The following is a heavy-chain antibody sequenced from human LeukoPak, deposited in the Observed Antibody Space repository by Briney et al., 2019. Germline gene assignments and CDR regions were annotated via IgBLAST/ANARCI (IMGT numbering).Heavy chain of an antibody. J-gene: IGHJ4*02. CDR2: IYTSGST. CDR3: ARSYDFWIDY. V-gene: IGHV4-4*09. Sequence: PSETLSLTCTVSGGSISSYYWSWIRQPPGKGLEWIGYIYTSGSTNYNPSLKSRVTISVDTSKNQFSLKLSSVTAADTAVYYCARSYDFWIDYWGQGTLVTVSS. D-gene: IGHD3-3*01. CDR1: GGSISSYY.